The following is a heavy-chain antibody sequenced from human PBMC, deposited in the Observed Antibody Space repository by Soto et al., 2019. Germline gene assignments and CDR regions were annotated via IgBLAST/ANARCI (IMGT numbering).Heavy chain of an antibody. CDR2: ISRSSSYT. Sequence: GWSLRHSWAASGFTSSGYTMNWGRQAPGKGLGWVSSISRSSSYTYYADPVKGRITISXAXXXXSXFXQXXXLRAXDTAVYYCAVRGSGYTSHFDCWGQGTLVPVSS. CDR3: AVRGSGYTSHFDC. J-gene: IGHJ4*01. D-gene: IGHD3-3*01. CDR1: GFTSSGYT. V-gene: IGHV3-21*01.